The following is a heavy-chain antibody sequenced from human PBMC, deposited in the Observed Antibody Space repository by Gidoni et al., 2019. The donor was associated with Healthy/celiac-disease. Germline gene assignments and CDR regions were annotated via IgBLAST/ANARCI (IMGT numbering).Heavy chain of an antibody. D-gene: IGHD6-19*01. CDR2: FDPEDGET. Sequence: QVQLVQSGAEVKKPGASVKVPCKVSGYTLTELSMHWGRQAPGKGLEWMGGFDPEDGETIYAQKFQGRVTMTEDTSTDTAYMELSSLRSEDTAVYYCATAQISSGFFVHYGMDVWGQGTTVTVSS. CDR3: ATAQISSGFFVHYGMDV. CDR1: GYTLTELS. J-gene: IGHJ6*02. V-gene: IGHV1-24*01.